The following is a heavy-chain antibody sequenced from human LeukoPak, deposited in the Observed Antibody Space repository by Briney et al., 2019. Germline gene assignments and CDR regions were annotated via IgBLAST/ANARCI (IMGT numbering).Heavy chain of an antibody. CDR1: GGTFSSYA. J-gene: IGHJ4*02. CDR3: ARPYSSGRTHFDY. Sequence: SVKVSCKASGGTFSSYAISWVRQAPGQGLEWMGGIIPIFGTANYAQKFQGRVTITADESTSTAYMELSSLRSEDTAVYYCARPYSSGRTHFDYWGQGTLVTVSS. V-gene: IGHV1-69*01. D-gene: IGHD6-19*01. CDR2: IIPIFGTA.